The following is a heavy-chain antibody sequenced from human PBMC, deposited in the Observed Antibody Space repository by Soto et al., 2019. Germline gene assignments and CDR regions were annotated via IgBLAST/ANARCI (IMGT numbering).Heavy chain of an antibody. CDR1: GFIVSSNY. D-gene: IGHD3-10*01. CDR3: ARVYSSGSYYNAYYYYMDV. CDR2: IYSGGST. V-gene: IGHV3-53*04. Sequence: EVQLVESGGGLVQPGGSLRLSCAASGFIVSSNYMSWVRQAPGKGLEWVSFIYSGGSTYYADSVKGRFTISRHISQNTLYLKLNSLRVEDTAVYYCARVYSSGSYYNAYYYYMDVGGKGPTVTVSS. J-gene: IGHJ6*03.